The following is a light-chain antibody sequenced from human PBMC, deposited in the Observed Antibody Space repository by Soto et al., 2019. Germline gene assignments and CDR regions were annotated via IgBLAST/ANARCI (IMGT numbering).Light chain of an antibody. CDR3: HQYSNWPPRT. Sequence: EIVMTQSPSTLSVSPGERSTLSCMASQSLNDNLAWHHQKPGQAPRLLIYRASTRATGVPARFSASGSGTEFTLTISSLQSEDAAVYYCHQYSNWPPRTFGPGTKV. V-gene: IGKV3-15*01. CDR2: RAS. CDR1: QSLNDN. J-gene: IGKJ1*01.